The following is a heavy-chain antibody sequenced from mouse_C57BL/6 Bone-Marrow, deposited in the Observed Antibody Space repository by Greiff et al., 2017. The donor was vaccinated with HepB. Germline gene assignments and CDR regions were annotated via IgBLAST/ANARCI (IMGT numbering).Heavy chain of an antibody. D-gene: IGHD2-10*01. CDR3: ARSPYLTMDY. Sequence: QVQLQQSGAELARPGASVKLSCKASGYTFTSYSISWVKQRTGQGLEWIGEIYPRSGNTYYNEKFKGKATLTADKSSSTAYMELRSLTSEDSAVYFCARSPYLTMDYWGQGTSVTVSS. CDR2: IYPRSGNT. J-gene: IGHJ4*01. V-gene: IGHV1-81*01. CDR1: GYTFTSYS.